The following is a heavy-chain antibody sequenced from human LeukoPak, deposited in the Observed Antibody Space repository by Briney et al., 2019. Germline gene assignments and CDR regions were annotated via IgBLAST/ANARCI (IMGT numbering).Heavy chain of an antibody. CDR2: IYSGGST. CDR1: GFTVSTNY. V-gene: IGHV3-66*01. J-gene: IGHJ4*02. Sequence: GGSLRLSCAASGFTVSTNYMNWVRQAPGKGLEWVSIIYSGGSTNYADSVKGRFTISRDNSKNTLYLQMNSLRAEDTAVYYCTRSSSGWYSYWGKGTLVTVSS. CDR3: TRSSSGWYSY. D-gene: IGHD6-19*01.